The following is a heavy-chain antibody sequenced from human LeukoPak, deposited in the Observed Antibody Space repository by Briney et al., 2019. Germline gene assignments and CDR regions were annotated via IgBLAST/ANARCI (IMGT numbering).Heavy chain of an antibody. CDR2: IYYSGST. J-gene: IGHJ4*02. V-gene: IGHV4-59*01. Sequence: KPSETLSLTCTVSGGSISSYYWSWIRQPPGKGLEWIGYIYYSGSTNYNPSLESRVTISVDTSKNQFSLKLSSVTAADTAVYYCARDRRFGEFGYWGQGTLVTVSS. D-gene: IGHD3-10*01. CDR3: ARDRRFGEFGY. CDR1: GGSISSYY.